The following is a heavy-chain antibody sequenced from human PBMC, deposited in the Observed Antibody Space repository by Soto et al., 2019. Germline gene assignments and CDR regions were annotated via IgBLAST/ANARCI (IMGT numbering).Heavy chain of an antibody. J-gene: IGHJ3*02. CDR3: ARDIVGYCSSTSCQNRGAFDI. D-gene: IGHD2-2*01. CDR2: ISAYNGNT. Sequence: XAVKVSCKASGYPSTSYGIIWVRQAPGQGLEWMGWISAYNGNTNYAQKLQGRVTMTTDTSTSTAYMELRSLRSDDTAVYYCARDIVGYCSSTSCQNRGAFDIWGQGTMVTVSS. CDR1: GYPSTSYG. V-gene: IGHV1-18*01.